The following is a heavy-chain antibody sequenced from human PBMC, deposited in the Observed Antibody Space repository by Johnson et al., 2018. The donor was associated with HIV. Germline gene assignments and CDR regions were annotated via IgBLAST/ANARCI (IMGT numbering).Heavy chain of an antibody. D-gene: IGHD3-3*01. CDR3: AKGPRGYYTFWST. V-gene: IGHV3-23*04. J-gene: IGHJ3*01. CDR1: GFTFSSYA. CDR2: ISGSGGST. Sequence: VQLVESGGGVVQPGRSLRLSCAASGFTFSSYAMSWVRQAPGKGLEWVSAISGSGGSTYYADSVKGRFTISRDNSKNTLYLQMNSLRAEDTAGYYCAKGPRGYYTFWSTWGQGTMVTVSS.